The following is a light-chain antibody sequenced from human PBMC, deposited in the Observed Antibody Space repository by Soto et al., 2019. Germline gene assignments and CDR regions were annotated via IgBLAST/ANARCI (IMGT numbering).Light chain of an antibody. CDR1: SGHSSYA. V-gene: IGLV4-69*01. CDR3: QTCGSGTVV. Sequence: QLVLTQSPSASASLGASVKLTCTLSSGHSSYAIAWHQQQPEKGPRYLMKLNSDGSHSKGDGIPDRFSGSSSGAERYLTIASLQSEDEADYYCQTCGSGTVVFCGGTKLTVL. J-gene: IGLJ2*01. CDR2: LNSDGSH.